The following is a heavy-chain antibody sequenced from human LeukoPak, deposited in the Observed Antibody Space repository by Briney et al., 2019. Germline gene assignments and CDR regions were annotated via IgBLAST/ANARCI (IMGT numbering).Heavy chain of an antibody. CDR1: GFTFSSYS. D-gene: IGHD1-26*01. V-gene: IGHV3-21*04. CDR3: AKEKELRSAFDI. CDR2: ISSSSSYI. Sequence: GGSLRLSCAASGFTFSSYSMNWVRQAPGKGLEWVSSISSSSSYIYYADSVKGRFTISRDNAKNSLYLQMNSLRAEDTAVYYCAKEKELRSAFDIWGQGTMVTVSS. J-gene: IGHJ3*02.